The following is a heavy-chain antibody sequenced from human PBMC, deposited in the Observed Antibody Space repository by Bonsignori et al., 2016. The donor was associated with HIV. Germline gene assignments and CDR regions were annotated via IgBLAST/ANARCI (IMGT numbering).Heavy chain of an antibody. J-gene: IGHJ4*02. CDR3: ARINYYYGSGSYDY. CDR2: INHSGST. D-gene: IGHD3-10*01. Sequence: QVLLQQWGAGLLKPSETLSLTCAVYGGSFSGYYWSWIRQPPGKGLEYIGRINHSGSTNYNPSLKSRVTISVDTSKNHFSLKLTSVTAADTAVFYCARINYYYGSGSYDYWGQGTLVTVSS. CDR1: GGSFSGYY. V-gene: IGHV4-34*01.